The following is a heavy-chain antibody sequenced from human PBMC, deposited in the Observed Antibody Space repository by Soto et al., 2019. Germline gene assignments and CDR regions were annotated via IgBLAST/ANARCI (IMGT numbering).Heavy chain of an antibody. D-gene: IGHD3-3*01. CDR2: ISSDGRHE. CDR3: VRDTGNDLWGGLTPFDP. Sequence: QVQVVESGGGVVQPGTSLRLSCAASGFIFSSYVMHWVRQAPGKGLEWVAVISSDGRHEYYADPVKGRFTISRDNSKNTLYVQMNRLRTEDTAMYYCVRDTGNDLWGGLTPFDPWGQGTLVTVSS. J-gene: IGHJ5*02. CDR1: GFIFSSYV. V-gene: IGHV3-30*04.